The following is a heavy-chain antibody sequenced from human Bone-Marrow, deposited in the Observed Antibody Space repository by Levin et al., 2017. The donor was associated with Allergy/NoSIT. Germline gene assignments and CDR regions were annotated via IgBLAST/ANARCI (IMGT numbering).Heavy chain of an antibody. V-gene: IGHV3-7*04. D-gene: IGHD3-10*01. J-gene: IGHJ4*02. CDR3: ARDDWSEGRGVIIGPGY. CDR2: IKQDGSEK. CDR1: GFTFSSYW. Sequence: GGSLRLSCAASGFTFSSYWMSWVRQAPGKGLEWVANIKQDGSEKYYVDSVKGRFTISRDNAKNSLYLQMNSLRAEDTAVYYCARDDWSEGRGVIIGPGYWGQGTLVTVSS.